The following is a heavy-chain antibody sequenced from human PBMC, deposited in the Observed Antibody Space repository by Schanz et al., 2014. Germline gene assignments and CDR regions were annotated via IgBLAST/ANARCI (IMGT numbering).Heavy chain of an antibody. CDR1: GGSIRGYY. D-gene: IGHD1-1*01. CDR2: VHSSGST. J-gene: IGHJ4*02. V-gene: IGHV4-59*12. Sequence: QVQLQESGPGLVKPSETLSLTCTVSGGSIRGYYCSWIRQPPGKGLEWIGYVHSSGSTNYNSSLKRRVTMSVDTSKNQFSLKLSSVTAADTAVYYCARDLEGFDYWGQGTLVTVSS. CDR3: ARDLEGFDY.